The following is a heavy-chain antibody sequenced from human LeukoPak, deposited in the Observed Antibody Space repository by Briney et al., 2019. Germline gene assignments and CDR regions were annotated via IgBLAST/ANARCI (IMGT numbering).Heavy chain of an antibody. V-gene: IGHV3-30-3*01. CDR2: ISYDGSNK. D-gene: IGHD6-13*01. CDR1: GFTFSSYA. CDR3: ARDLLPVIAAAGTDFDY. J-gene: IGHJ4*02. Sequence: GSLRLSCAASGFTFSSYAMHWVRQAPGKGLEWVAVISYDGSNKYYADSVKGRFTISRDNSKNTLYLQMNSLRAEDTAVYYCARDLLPVIAAAGTDFDYWGQGTLVTVSS.